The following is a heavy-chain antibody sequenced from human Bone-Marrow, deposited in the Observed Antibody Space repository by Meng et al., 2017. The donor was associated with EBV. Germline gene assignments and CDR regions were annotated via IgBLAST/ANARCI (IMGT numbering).Heavy chain of an antibody. CDR2: INPDGSVI. J-gene: IGHJ4*02. CDR1: GFTLSSYW. Sequence: EVQGMESGGGTVPPGGSLSLSCAASGFTLSSYWVHWVRQAPGKGLVWVSRINPDGSVINYADSVKGRFTISRDNAKNTVYLQMNNLRADDTAVYYCAKDCFGDKDSWGQGTLVTVSS. D-gene: IGHD2-21*01. CDR3: AKDCFGDKDS. V-gene: IGHV3-74*01.